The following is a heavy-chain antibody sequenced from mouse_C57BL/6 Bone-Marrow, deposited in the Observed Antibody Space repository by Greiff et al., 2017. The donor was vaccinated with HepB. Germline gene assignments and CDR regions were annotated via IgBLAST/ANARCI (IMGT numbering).Heavy chain of an antibody. CDR1: GFTFSDYG. CDR2: ISSGSSTI. CDR3: AKTAQATSWFAY. J-gene: IGHJ3*01. Sequence: EVQLVESGGGLVKPGGSLKLSCAASGFTFSDYGMHWVCQAPEKGLEWVAYISSGSSTIYYADTLKGRFTISRDNAKNTLFLQMTSLRSEDTAMYYCAKTAQATSWFAYWGQGTLVTVSA. V-gene: IGHV5-17*01. D-gene: IGHD3-2*02.